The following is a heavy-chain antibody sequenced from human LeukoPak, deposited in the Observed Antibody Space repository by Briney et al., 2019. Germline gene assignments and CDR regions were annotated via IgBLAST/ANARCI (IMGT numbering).Heavy chain of an antibody. CDR3: ARTYNWNLLDY. D-gene: IGHD1-20*01. J-gene: IGHJ4*02. CDR1: GGSFSGYY. V-gene: IGHV4-34*01. CDR2: INHSGST. Sequence: PSETLSLTCADYGGSFSGYYWSWIRQPPGKGLEWIGEINHSGSTNYNPSLKSRVTISVDTSKNQFSLKLSSVTAADTAVYYCARTYNWNLLDYWGQGTLVTVSS.